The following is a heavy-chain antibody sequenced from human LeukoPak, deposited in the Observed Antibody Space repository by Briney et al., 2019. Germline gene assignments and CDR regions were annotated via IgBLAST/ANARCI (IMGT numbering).Heavy chain of an antibody. V-gene: IGHV4-4*07. CDR3: ARSPNDYYDFWSGHGDETWFDP. J-gene: IGHJ5*02. CDR1: GGSISSDY. CDR2: IYTSGST. D-gene: IGHD3-3*01. Sequence: PSETLSLTCTVSGGSISSDYWSWIRQPAGKGLEWIGRIYTSGSTNYNPSLKSRVTMSVDTSKNQFSLKLSSVTAADTAVYYCARSPNDYYDFWSGHGDETWFDPWGQGTLVTVSS.